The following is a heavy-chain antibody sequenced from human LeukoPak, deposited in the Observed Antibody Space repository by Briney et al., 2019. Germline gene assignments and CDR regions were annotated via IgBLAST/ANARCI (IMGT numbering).Heavy chain of an antibody. Sequence: PSETLSLTCTVSGASISTTSYFWGWIRQSPERGLEWIGSVYNTVTTYYTSSLKSRVSISVDTSKNLFSLKLTSVNAADTAVYYCARGYCTNGVCRSPYTWFDPWGQGTLVTVSS. CDR2: VYNTVTT. CDR3: ARGYCTNGVCRSPYTWFDP. J-gene: IGHJ5*02. CDR1: GASISTTSYF. D-gene: IGHD2-8*01. V-gene: IGHV4-39*07.